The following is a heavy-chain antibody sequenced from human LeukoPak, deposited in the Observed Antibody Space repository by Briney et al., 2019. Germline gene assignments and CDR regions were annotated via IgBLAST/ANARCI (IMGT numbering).Heavy chain of an antibody. J-gene: IGHJ4*02. V-gene: IGHV1-8*01. D-gene: IGHD3-10*01. CDR1: GYTFTIYD. CDR3: ARVVRGPGSRHRYYFDY. CDR2: MNPNSGNT. Sequence: ASVTVSFTASGYTFTIYDINWVRQAPGQGLEWMGWMNPNSGNTGYAQKFQGRVTMTRNTSISTAYMELSSLRSEDTAVYYCARVVRGPGSRHRYYFDYWGQGTLVTVSS.